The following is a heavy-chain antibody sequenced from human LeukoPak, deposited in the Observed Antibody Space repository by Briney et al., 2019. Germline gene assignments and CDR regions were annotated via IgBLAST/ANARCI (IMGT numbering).Heavy chain of an antibody. CDR3: AKDVLGEDNWFDP. J-gene: IGHJ5*02. CDR2: ISGSGGST. CDR1: GFTFSSYA. V-gene: IGHV3-23*01. Sequence: GGSPRLSCAASGFTFSSYAMSWVRQAPGKGLEWVSAISGSGGSTYYADSVKGRFTISREYSKNTLYLQMNSLRVEDTAVYYCAKDVLGEDNWFDPWGQGTLVTVSS. D-gene: IGHD3-10*01.